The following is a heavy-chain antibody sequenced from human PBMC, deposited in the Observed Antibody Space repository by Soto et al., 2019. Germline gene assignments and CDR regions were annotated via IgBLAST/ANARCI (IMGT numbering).Heavy chain of an antibody. CDR1: GSTISSFY. CDR2: IYYRGNT. V-gene: IGHV4-59*07. Sequence: VQLQESGPGLVKPSDTLSLTCSVSGSTISSFYWAWIRQPPGKVLEWIGSIYYRGNTNYNPSLKSRVIISVDSSKRQVSLRLNSVTAADTAVYFCTRVGGYYGDYPNFDYWGQGALVTVSS. CDR3: TRVGGYYGDYPNFDY. D-gene: IGHD4-17*01. J-gene: IGHJ4*02.